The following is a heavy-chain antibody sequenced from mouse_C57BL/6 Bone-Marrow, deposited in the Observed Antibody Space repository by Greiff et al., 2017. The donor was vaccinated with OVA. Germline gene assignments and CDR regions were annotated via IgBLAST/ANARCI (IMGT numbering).Heavy chain of an antibody. CDR2: ISDGGSYT. V-gene: IGHV5-4*03. CDR3: ARVDGYSAWFAY. Sequence: EVKLMESGGGLVKPGGSLKLSCAASGFTFSSYAMSWVRQTPEKRLEWVATISDGGSYTYYPDNVKGRFTISRDNAKNNLYLQMSHLKSEDTAMYYCARVDGYSAWFAYWGQGTLVTVSA. J-gene: IGHJ3*01. CDR1: GFTFSSYA. D-gene: IGHD2-3*01.